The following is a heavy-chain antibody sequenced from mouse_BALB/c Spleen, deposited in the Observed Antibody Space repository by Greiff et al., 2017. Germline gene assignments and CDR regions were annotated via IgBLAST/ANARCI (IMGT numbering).Heavy chain of an antibody. J-gene: IGHJ4*01. CDR2: ISSGSSTI. Sequence: EVHLVESGGGLVQPGGSRKLSCAASGFTFSSFGMHWVRQAPEKGLEWVAYISSGSSTIYYADTVKGRFTISRDNPKNTLFLQMTSLRSEDTAMYYCARWRGNGIYAMDYWGQGTSVTVSS. CDR1: GFTFSSFG. V-gene: IGHV5-17*02. CDR3: ARWRGNGIYAMDY. D-gene: IGHD1-1*01.